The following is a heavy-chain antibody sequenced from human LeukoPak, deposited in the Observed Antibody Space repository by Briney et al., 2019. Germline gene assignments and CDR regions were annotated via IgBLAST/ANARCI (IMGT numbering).Heavy chain of an antibody. CDR1: GYTFTISS. Sequence: ASVKVSCKASGYTFTISSISWGRQAPGQGLEWLSWISNYNGNTNYAQNLQGRVTVTADTSTSTAYIELRSLRSDDTAVYYCARDERRVASPPFDYWGQGTLVTVSS. J-gene: IGHJ4*02. V-gene: IGHV1-18*01. CDR3: ARDERRVASPPFDY. CDR2: ISNYNGNT.